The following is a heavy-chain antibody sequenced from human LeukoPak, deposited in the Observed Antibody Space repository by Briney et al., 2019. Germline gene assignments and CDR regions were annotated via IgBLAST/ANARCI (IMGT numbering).Heavy chain of an antibody. V-gene: IGHV3-21*01. J-gene: IGHJ4*02. CDR3: ARYRPGSGSYYKAPDY. D-gene: IGHD3-10*01. CDR1: GFTFSSYS. CDR2: ISSSSSYI. Sequence: GGSLRLSCAASGFTFSSYSMNWVRQAPGKGLEWVSSISSSSSYIYYADSVKGRFTISRDNAKNSLYLQMNSLRAEDTAVYYCARYRPGSGSYYKAPDYWGQGTLVTVSS.